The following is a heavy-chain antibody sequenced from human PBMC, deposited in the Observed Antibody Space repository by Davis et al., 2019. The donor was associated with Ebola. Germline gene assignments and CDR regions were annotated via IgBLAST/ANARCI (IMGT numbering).Heavy chain of an antibody. CDR2: ISGSGGST. CDR1: GGSVGSDY. V-gene: IGHV3-23*01. CDR3: ARGGLWAFDT. Sequence: PGGSLRLSCSVSGGSVGSDYWSWIRQSPGKGLEWVSAISGSGGSTYYADSVKGRFTISRDNAKNSLYLEMNSLRVEDTAVFYCARGGLWAFDTWGPGTLVTVSS. D-gene: IGHD3-10*01. J-gene: IGHJ4*01.